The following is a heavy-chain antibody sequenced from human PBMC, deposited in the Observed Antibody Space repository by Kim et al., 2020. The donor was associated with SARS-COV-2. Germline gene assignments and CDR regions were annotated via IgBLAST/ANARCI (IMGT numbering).Heavy chain of an antibody. V-gene: IGHV4-31*02. CDR3: ARCGAAARIDY. Sequence: NYYNPTLKGRVTTSVDTSKNQFSLKRSSVTAADTAVYYCARCGAAARIDYWGQGTLVTVSS. D-gene: IGHD6-13*01. J-gene: IGHJ4*02. CDR2: N.